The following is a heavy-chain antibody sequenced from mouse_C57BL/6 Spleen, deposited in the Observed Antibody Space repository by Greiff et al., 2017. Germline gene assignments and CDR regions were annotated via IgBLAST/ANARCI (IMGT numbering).Heavy chain of an antibody. CDR2: IYPGSGST. Sequence: QVQLQQSGAELMKPGASVKLSCKATGYTFTGYWIEWVKQRPGQGLEWIGDIYPGSGSTNYNEKFKSKATLTVDTSSSTAYMQLSSLTSEDSAVYYCASGYWYFDVWGTGTTVTVSS. CDR3: ASGYWYFDV. V-gene: IGHV1-55*01. J-gene: IGHJ1*03. CDR1: GYTFTGYW.